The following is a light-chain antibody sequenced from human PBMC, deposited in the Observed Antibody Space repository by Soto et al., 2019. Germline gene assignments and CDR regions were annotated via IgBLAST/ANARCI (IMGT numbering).Light chain of an antibody. CDR2: GAS. V-gene: IGKV3-15*01. Sequence: EIVMTQSPATLSVSPGERATLSCRASQSVSRNLAWYQQKPGQAPRLLIYGASTRATGLPARFSGSGSGTEFTLTISSLQSEDFAVYYCQQYDNWPPLTFGGGTKVEIK. J-gene: IGKJ4*01. CDR3: QQYDNWPPLT. CDR1: QSVSRN.